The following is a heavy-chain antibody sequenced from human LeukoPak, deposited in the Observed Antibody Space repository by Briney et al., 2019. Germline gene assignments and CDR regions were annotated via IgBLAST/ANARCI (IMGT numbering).Heavy chain of an antibody. V-gene: IGHV3-23*01. D-gene: IGHD3-22*01. CDR2: ISGSGGST. J-gene: IGHJ4*02. CDR1: GFTFSSYA. Sequence: PGGSLRLSCAASGFTFSSYAMSWVRQAPGKGLEWVSAISGSGGSTYYADSVKGRFTISRDNSKNTLYLQMNSLRAEDTAVYYCTNVVIVVVIVGFVYWGQGTLVTFSS. CDR3: TNVVIVVVIVGFVY.